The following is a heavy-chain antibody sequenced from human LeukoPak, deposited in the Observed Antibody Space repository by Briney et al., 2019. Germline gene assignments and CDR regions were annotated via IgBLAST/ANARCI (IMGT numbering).Heavy chain of an antibody. D-gene: IGHD2-15*01. CDR2: ISAYNGNT. Sequence: ASVKVSCKASGYTFTSYGISWVRQAPGQGLEWMGWISAYNGNTNYAQKLQGRVTMTTDTSTSTAYMELRSLRSDDTAVYYCARRGYCSGGSCPNIYYYYYYMDVWGKGTTVTASS. CDR1: GYTFTSYG. V-gene: IGHV1-18*01. J-gene: IGHJ6*03. CDR3: ARRGYCSGGSCPNIYYYYYYMDV.